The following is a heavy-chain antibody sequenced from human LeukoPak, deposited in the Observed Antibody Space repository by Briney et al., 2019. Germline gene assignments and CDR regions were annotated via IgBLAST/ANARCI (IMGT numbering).Heavy chain of an antibody. J-gene: IGHJ4*02. CDR3: ARGETTVTTFDY. Sequence: SETLSLTCTVSGGSISSYYWSWLRQPPGKELEGIGYIYYSGSTNYNPSLKSRVTISVDTSKNQFSLKLSAVTAADTAVYYCARGETTVTTFDYWGQVTLVTVSS. V-gene: IGHV4-59*01. D-gene: IGHD4-17*01. CDR2: IYYSGST. CDR1: GGSISSYY.